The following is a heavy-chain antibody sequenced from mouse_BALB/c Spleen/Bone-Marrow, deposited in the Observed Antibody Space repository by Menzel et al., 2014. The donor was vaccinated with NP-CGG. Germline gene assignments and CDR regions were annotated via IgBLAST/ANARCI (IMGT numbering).Heavy chain of an antibody. CDR1: GYTFTSYW. CDR2: IDPSDSYT. J-gene: IGHJ1*01. D-gene: IGHD2-2*01. CDR3: ARVGNGYDGYWYFDV. V-gene: IGHV1-69*02. Sequence: VKLVESGAELVKPGASVKLSCKASGYTFTSYWMHWVKQRPGQGLEWIGEIDPSDSYTNYNQKFKGKATLTVDKSSSTAYMQLSSLTSEDSAVYYCARVGNGYDGYWYFDVWGAGTTVTVSS.